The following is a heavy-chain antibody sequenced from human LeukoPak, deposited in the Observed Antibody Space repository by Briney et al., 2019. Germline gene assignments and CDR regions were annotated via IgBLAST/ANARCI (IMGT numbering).Heavy chain of an antibody. J-gene: IGHJ6*02. Sequence: GGSLRLSCAASGFTFSDHYLDWVRQAPGKGLEWVGRSKNKANSYTTEYAASVKDRFAISRDDSKNSLYLQMNSLRAEDTAVYYCARDRGYSYGSPHYYYGMDVWGQGTTVTVSS. D-gene: IGHD5-18*01. CDR1: GFTFSDHY. CDR2: SKNKANSYTT. CDR3: ARDRGYSYGSPHYYYGMDV. V-gene: IGHV3-72*01.